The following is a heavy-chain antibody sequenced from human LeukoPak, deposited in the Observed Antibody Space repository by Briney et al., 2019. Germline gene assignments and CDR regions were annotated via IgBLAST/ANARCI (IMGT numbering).Heavy chain of an antibody. CDR2: IKQDGGET. D-gene: IGHD4-11*01. CDR3: TREDHSNYDY. CDR1: GFPFSSYW. Sequence: GGSLRLSCAASGFPFSSYWMAWVRQAPGKGLEWVASIKQDGGETFYVDSVKGRFTISRDNAKNSLYLQMNSLRAEDTAVYYCTREDHSNYDYWGQGTLVTVSS. J-gene: IGHJ4*02. V-gene: IGHV3-7*01.